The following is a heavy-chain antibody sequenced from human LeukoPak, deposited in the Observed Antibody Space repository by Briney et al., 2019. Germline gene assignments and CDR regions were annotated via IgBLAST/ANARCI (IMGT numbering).Heavy chain of an antibody. CDR1: GFSFKDYA. Sequence: GGSLRLSCAASGFSFKDYAMNWVRQAPGKGLEWVSSISSINNYIWYADSVRGRLTISRDNAKNSLYLQMNSLRVEDTAVYYCARVPGGMEWSDFDYWGQGTLVAVSS. J-gene: IGHJ4*02. V-gene: IGHV3-21*06. CDR2: ISSINNYI. CDR3: ARVPGGMEWSDFDY. D-gene: IGHD3-3*01.